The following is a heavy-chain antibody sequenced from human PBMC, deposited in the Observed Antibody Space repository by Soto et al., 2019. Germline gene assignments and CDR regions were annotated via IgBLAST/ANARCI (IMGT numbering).Heavy chain of an antibody. CDR2: IYYSGST. J-gene: IGHJ4*02. CDR1: GCSISRYY. V-gene: IGHV4-59*01. CDR3: ARGDGEIDY. Sequence: QVQLQESGPGLVKPSETLSLTCTVSGCSISRYYWSWIRQPPGKGLEWIGYIYYSGSTNYNPSLKSRVTISVDTSKNQFSLKLSSVTAADTAVYYCARGDGEIDYWGQGTLVTVSS. D-gene: IGHD3-10*01.